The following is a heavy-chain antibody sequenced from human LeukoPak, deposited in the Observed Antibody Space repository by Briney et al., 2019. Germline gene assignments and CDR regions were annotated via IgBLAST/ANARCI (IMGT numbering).Heavy chain of an antibody. CDR1: GGSINSYY. V-gene: IGHV4-59*08. CDR3: GRQPSGTAAIDI. CDR2: IYYSGNT. Sequence: SETLSLTCAVSGGSINSYYWSWIRQPPGKGLEWIGYIYYSGNTNYNPSFKSRVTMSVDTSKNQFSLKLSSVTAADTAVYYCGRQPSGTAAIDIWGQGTMVTVSS. D-gene: IGHD1-14*01. J-gene: IGHJ3*02.